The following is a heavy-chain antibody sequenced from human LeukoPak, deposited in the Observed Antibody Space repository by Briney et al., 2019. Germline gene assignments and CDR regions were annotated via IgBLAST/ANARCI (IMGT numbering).Heavy chain of an antibody. J-gene: IGHJ4*02. D-gene: IGHD2-8*01. CDR2: ISDDGSNK. Sequence: GGSLRLSCAASGFTFSSYAMYWVRQAPGKGLEWVAVISDDGSNKYYADSVKGRFTISRDNAKDSLFLQMNSLRAEDTAIYYCARDPRIYCTNGICRDDYFDNWGQGTLVTVSS. V-gene: IGHV3-30*03. CDR1: GFTFSSYA. CDR3: ARDPRIYCTNGICRDDYFDN.